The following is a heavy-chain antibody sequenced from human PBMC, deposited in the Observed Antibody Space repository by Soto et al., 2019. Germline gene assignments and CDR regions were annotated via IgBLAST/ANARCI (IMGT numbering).Heavy chain of an antibody. CDR3: AKMHTVVSAAHETLGYFDC. D-gene: IGHD2-15*01. J-gene: IGHJ4*02. CDR1: GFTFDDYA. Sequence: EVQLVESGGGLVQPGRSLRLACAASGFTFDDYAMHWVRQAPGKGLEWVSGISWNSGTIGYADSVKGRFTISRDNAKNSLHLQMNSLRPEDTAFDFCAKMHTVVSAAHETLGYFDCWGQGTLVTVSS. V-gene: IGHV3-9*01. CDR2: ISWNSGTI.